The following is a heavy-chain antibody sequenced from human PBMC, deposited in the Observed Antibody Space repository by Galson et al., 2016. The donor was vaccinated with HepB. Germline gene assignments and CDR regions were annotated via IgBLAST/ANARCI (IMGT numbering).Heavy chain of an antibody. CDR3: ARGMGRGVLDY. Sequence: TLSLTCAVSGGSVSFGGYSWSWIRQPPGKGLEWIGYIYQSGSTSYHPSLKGRLTISLDKSNNQFSLRLTSVTAADTAAYFCARGMGRGVLDYWGRGTLVTVSS. CDR1: GGSVSFGGYS. CDR2: IYQSGST. D-gene: IGHD3-10*01. J-gene: IGHJ4*02. V-gene: IGHV4-30-2*01.